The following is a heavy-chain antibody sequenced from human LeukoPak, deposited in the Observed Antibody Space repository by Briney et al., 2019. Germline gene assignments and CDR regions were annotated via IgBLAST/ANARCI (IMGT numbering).Heavy chain of an antibody. Sequence: GGSLRLSCAASGFTFSSYAMSWVRQAPGKGLEWVSAISGSGGSTYYADSVKGRFTISRDNSKNALYLQMNSLRAEDTAVYYCAKDRRYSSSYNWFDPWGQGTLVTVSS. CDR3: AKDRRYSSSYNWFDP. J-gene: IGHJ5*02. CDR2: ISGSGGST. D-gene: IGHD6-6*01. V-gene: IGHV3-23*01. CDR1: GFTFSSYA.